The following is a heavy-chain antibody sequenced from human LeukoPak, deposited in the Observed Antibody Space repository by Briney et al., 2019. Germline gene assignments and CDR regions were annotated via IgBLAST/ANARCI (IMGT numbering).Heavy chain of an antibody. J-gene: IGHJ3*02. D-gene: IGHD2-2*01. V-gene: IGHV5-51*01. CDR2: ISPGDSDA. Sequence: GESLKISCEASGYTFTNFWIGWVRQMPEKGLEYMGMISPGDSDARYNPSFQGQVTISVDNSISTAYLQWTSLKASDTAMYYCARRSSTSSAGRAFDIWGQGTMVTVSS. CDR3: ARRSSTSSAGRAFDI. CDR1: GYTFTNFW.